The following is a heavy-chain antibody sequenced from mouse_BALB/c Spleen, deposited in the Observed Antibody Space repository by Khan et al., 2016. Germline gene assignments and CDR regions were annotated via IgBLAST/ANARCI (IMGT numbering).Heavy chain of an antibody. D-gene: IGHD1-1*01. V-gene: IGHV9-3-1*01. CDR3: ARYRYYDGSSRYFDV. J-gene: IGHJ1*01. Sequence: QIQLVQSGPELKKPGKTVKISCKASGYTFTNYGMNWVKQAPGKGLKWMGWINTYSGESTYADDFKGRFAFSLETSANTAYLQINNLKNEETATYYCARYRYYDGSSRYFDVWGAGTTVTVSS. CDR1: GYTFTNYG. CDR2: INTYSGES.